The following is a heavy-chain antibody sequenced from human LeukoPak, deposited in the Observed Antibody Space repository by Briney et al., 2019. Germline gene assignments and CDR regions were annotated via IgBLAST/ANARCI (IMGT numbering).Heavy chain of an antibody. D-gene: IGHD3-3*01. J-gene: IGHJ3*02. CDR3: AKDWPAKLRFLEWSDAFDI. V-gene: IGHV3-30*02. CDR1: GFTFSSYG. Sequence: PGGSLRLSCAASGFTFSSYGMHWVRQAPGKGLEWVAFIRYDGSNKYYADSVKGRFTISRDNSKNTLYLQMNSLGAEDTAVYYCAKDWPAKLRFLEWSDAFDIWGQGTMVTVSS. CDR2: IRYDGSNK.